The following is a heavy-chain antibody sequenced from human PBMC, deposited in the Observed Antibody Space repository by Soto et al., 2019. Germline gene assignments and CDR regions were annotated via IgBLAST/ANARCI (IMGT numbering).Heavy chain of an antibody. CDR1: VFTFSSYG. CDR2: IWYDGSNK. V-gene: IGHV3-33*01. Sequence: GGSLRLSCESSVFTFSSYGMHCVHHAPGKGLEWVAVIWYDGSNKFYTASVRGRFTISRDNSKNALYLQMNSLRAEDTALYYCARSIQEMPTITGDFHFWGQGAMVNGSS. CDR3: ARSIQEMPTITGDFHF. J-gene: IGHJ3*01. D-gene: IGHD5-12*01.